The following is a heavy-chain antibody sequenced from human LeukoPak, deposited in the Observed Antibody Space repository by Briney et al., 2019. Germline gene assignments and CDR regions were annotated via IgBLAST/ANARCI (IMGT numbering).Heavy chain of an antibody. Sequence: GASVKVSCKASGYPSSDYGFTWVRQAPGQGLEWMGWISAYNGNTDYAQKFQDRVTFTIDTSASTAYLDLRSLRSDDTAVYYCATVRRAASDTWLDRWGQGTLVTVSS. CDR1: GYPSSDYG. J-gene: IGHJ5*02. D-gene: IGHD6-25*01. V-gene: IGHV1-18*01. CDR2: ISAYNGNT. CDR3: ATVRRAASDTWLDR.